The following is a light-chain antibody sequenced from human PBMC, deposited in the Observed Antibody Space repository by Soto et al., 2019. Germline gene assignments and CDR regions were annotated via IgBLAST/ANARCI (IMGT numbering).Light chain of an antibody. CDR3: QQYNSWTSIT. CDR1: QSVNRN. V-gene: IGKV3-15*01. Sequence: EILLTQSPATLSVSPGERATLSCRSSQSVNRNLGWYQQKPGQAPRLLIFAASTRAPGIPARLSGSGSGTESTLTISGLQSEDFAVYYCQQYNSWTSITFGQGTRLEVK. J-gene: IGKJ5*01. CDR2: AAS.